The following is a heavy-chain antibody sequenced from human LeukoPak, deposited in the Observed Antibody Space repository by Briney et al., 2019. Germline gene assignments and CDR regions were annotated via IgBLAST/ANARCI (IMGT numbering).Heavy chain of an antibody. J-gene: IGHJ3*02. D-gene: IGHD3-16*01. V-gene: IGHV4-61*05. CDR3: ARVGGAPLGAFDI. Sequence: SETLSLTCTVSGGSISSSSYYWGWIRQPPGKGLEWIGYIYYSGSTNYNPSLKSRVTISKDMSKNQFSLRLTSVTAADTAVYYCARVGGAPLGAFDIWGQGTMVTVSS. CDR2: IYYSGST. CDR1: GGSISSSSYY.